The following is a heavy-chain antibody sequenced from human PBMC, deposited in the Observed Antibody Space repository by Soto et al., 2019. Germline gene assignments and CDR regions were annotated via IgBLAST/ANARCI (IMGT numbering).Heavy chain of an antibody. Sequence: GGSVRLSCAAPVFLFSNYHMTWVRQTQRKGLEWVSAISAIGDATYYADSVKGRFTISRDNSKNNLDLQMTSLRADDTAVYYCARIMTAAKHYLYGMDVCGHGTTVTVSS. CDR3: ARIMTAAKHYLYGMDV. CDR1: VFLFSNYH. D-gene: IGHD2-21*02. J-gene: IGHJ6*02. V-gene: IGHV3-23*01. CDR2: ISAIGDAT.